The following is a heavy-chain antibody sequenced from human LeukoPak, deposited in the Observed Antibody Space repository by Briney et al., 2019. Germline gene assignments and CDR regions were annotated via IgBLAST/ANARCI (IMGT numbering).Heavy chain of an antibody. Sequence: ASVKVSCKASGYTFTRYYVHWVRQAPGQGVEGGGWINPDTGGTNYAQRFQGTVTMTRDTYISTAYMELSRLRSDDTAVYYCARGSYDSSDYEYFHHWGQGTLVTVSS. V-gene: IGHV1-2*02. J-gene: IGHJ1*01. CDR2: INPDTGGT. D-gene: IGHD3-22*01. CDR3: ARGSYDSSDYEYFHH. CDR1: GYTFTRYY.